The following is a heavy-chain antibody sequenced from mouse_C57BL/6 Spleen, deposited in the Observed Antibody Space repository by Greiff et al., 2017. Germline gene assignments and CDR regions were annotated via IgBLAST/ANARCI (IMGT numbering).Heavy chain of an antibody. V-gene: IGHV5-17*01. D-gene: IGHD2-12*01. J-gene: IGHJ3*01. CDR3: ASYVPFAY. Sequence: EVQLVESGGGLVKPGGSLKLSCAASGFTFSDYGMHWVRQAPEKGLEWVAYISSGSSTIYYADTVKGRFTISRDTAKNTLFLQMPSLRSEDTAMYYCASYVPFAYWGQGTLVTVSA. CDR1: GFTFSDYG. CDR2: ISSGSSTI.